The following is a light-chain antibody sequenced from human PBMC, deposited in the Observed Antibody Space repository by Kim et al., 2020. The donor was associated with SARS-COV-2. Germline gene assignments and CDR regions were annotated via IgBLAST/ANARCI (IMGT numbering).Light chain of an antibody. J-gene: IGKJ4*01. Sequence: EIVLTQSPGTLSLSPGERATLSCRASQSVSSNYLAWYQQKPGQAPNLLIYDASYRATGIPSRFSGSGSGTDFTLTISRLEPEDFAVYYCQQYGGSPLTFGGGTKLEI. CDR1: QSVSSNY. CDR2: DAS. CDR3: QQYGGSPLT. V-gene: IGKV3-20*01.